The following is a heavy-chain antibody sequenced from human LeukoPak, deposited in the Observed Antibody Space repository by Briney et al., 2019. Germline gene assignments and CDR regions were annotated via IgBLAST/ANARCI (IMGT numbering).Heavy chain of an antibody. CDR2: ISGGGGST. D-gene: IGHD4-11*01. CDR3: ATFSNYLDY. V-gene: IGHV3-23*01. J-gene: IGHJ4*02. Sequence: GGSLRLSCAASGFTFSSYAMSWVRQAPGRGLEWVSAISGGGGSTYYADSVKGRFTISRDNSKNSLYLQMNSLRAEDTAVYYCATFSNYLDYWGQGTLVTVSS. CDR1: GFTFSSYA.